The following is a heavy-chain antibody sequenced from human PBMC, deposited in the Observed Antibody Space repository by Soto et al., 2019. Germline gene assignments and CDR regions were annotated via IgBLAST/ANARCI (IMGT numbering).Heavy chain of an antibody. D-gene: IGHD3-3*01. CDR3: ARDRERRFQHYYYDGMDV. CDR2: IYYSGST. CDR1: GGSISSYY. J-gene: IGHJ6*02. Sequence: TSETLSLSCTVSGGSISSYYWSWIRQPPGKGLEWIGYIYYSGSTNYNPSLKSRVTISVDTSKNQFSMKLSSVTAADTAVYYCARDRERRFQHYYYDGMDVWGQGTTVTSP. V-gene: IGHV4-59*01.